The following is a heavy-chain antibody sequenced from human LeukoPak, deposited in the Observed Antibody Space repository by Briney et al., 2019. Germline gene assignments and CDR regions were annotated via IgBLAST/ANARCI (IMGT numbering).Heavy chain of an antibody. Sequence: LGGSLRLSCAASGFTFSSYVMNWVRQAPGKGLEWVSYISSSGSTIYYADSVKGRFTISRDNAKNSLYLQMNSLRAEDTAVYYCARVTEDIVVVPAAPLDYWGQGTLVTVSS. CDR3: ARVTEDIVVVPAAPLDY. J-gene: IGHJ4*02. D-gene: IGHD2-2*01. CDR2: ISSSGSTI. CDR1: GFTFSSYV. V-gene: IGHV3-48*03.